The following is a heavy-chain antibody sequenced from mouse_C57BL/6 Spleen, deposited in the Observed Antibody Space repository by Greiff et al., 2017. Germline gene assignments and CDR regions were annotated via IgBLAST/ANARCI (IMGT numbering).Heavy chain of an antibody. CDR3: ARGPNSVTTVVDWYFDV. CDR1: GYTFTSYG. Sequence: VQLQQSGAELARPGASVKLSCKASGYTFTSYGISWVKQRTGQGLEWIGEIYPSSGNTYYNEKFKGKATLTADKSSSTAYMELRSLTSEDSAVYFCARGPNSVTTVVDWYFDVWGTGTTVTVSS. V-gene: IGHV1-81*01. CDR2: IYPSSGNT. D-gene: IGHD1-1*01. J-gene: IGHJ1*03.